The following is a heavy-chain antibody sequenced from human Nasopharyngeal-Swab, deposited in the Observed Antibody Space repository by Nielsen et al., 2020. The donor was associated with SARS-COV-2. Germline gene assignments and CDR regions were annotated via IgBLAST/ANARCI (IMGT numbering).Heavy chain of an antibody. J-gene: IGHJ5*02. V-gene: IGHV1-2*06. Sequence: ASVKVSCKASGYTFTGYYMHWVRQAPGQGLEWMGRINPNSGGTNYAQKFQGRVTMTRHTSISTAYMELSRLRSDDTAVYYCARDRYGYSSGWYEDDWFDPWGQGTLVTVSS. CDR3: ARDRYGYSSGWYEDDWFDP. CDR2: INPNSGGT. D-gene: IGHD6-19*01. CDR1: GYTFTGYY.